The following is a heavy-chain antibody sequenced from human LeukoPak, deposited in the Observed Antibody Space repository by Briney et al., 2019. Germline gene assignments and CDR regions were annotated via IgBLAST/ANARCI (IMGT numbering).Heavy chain of an antibody. CDR3: AREPNYYDSSGIYYFGY. D-gene: IGHD3-22*01. V-gene: IGHV3-48*01. Sequence: GGSLRLSCAASGFTFRTYSMNWVRQAPGKGLEWVSYISSSSSTIYYADSVKGRFTISRDNAKNSLYLQMNSLRAEDTAVYYCAREPNYYDSSGIYYFGYWGQGTLVTVSS. J-gene: IGHJ4*02. CDR1: GFTFRTYS. CDR2: ISSSSSTI.